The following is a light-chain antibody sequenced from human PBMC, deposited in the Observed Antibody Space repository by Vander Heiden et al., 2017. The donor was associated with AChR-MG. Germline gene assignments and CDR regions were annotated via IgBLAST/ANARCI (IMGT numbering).Light chain of an antibody. V-gene: IGLV2-8*01. CDR2: EVN. J-gene: IGLJ2*01. CDR3: SSYAGSNNWDVV. Sequence: QSALTQPPSASGSPGQSVPISCTGTSSDVGGYNYVYWYQQHPGKAPNLMIYEVNKRPSGVPDRFSGSKAGNTAAITVSGLQAEDEADYYCSSYAGSNNWDVVFGGGTKLTVL. CDR1: SSDVGGYNY.